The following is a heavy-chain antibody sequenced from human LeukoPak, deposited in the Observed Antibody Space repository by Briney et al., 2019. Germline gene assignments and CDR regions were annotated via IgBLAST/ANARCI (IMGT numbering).Heavy chain of an antibody. CDR1: AFAFGDFA. D-gene: IGHD3-9*01. V-gene: IGHV3-49*04. J-gene: IGHJ4*02. CDR3: TRVIRLSAGRYYFDY. Sequence: PGRSLRLSCTASAFAFGDFAMSWVRQAPGKGLEWVAFIRSKSYSGTTEHAASVKGRFIISRDDSKSIAYLQMNSLNTDDTAVYYCTRVIRLSAGRYYFDYWGQGTLVTVSS. CDR2: IRSKSYSGTT.